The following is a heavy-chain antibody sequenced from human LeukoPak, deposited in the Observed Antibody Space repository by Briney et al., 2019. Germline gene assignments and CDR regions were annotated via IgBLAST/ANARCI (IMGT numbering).Heavy chain of an antibody. D-gene: IGHD3-22*01. J-gene: IGHJ4*02. CDR3: ARYYDSSGYYRYFDY. CDR2: IYYSGST. CDR1: GVSISSGGYY. V-gene: IGHV4-31*03. Sequence: SQTLSLTCTVSGVSISSGGYYWRWLRQHPGKGLEWIGYIYYSGSTYYNQSLKSRLTISVDTSKNQFSLKLSSVTAADTAVYYCARYYDSSGYYRYFDYWGQGTLVTVSS.